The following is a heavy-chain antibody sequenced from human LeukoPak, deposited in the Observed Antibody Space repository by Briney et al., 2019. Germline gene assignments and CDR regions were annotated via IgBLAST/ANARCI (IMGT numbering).Heavy chain of an antibody. CDR2: IVVGSGTT. V-gene: IGHV1-58*02. J-gene: IGHJ4*02. Sequence: SVKVSCKASGFTFTGSTMQWVRQARGQRPEFIGWIVVGSGTTNYAHKFQERATITRDMSTRTAYMELSSLTYEDTAVYYCAACSVASGWCYLDYWGQGTLVTVSS. CDR1: GFTFTGST. CDR3: AACSVASGWCYLDY. D-gene: IGHD6-19*01.